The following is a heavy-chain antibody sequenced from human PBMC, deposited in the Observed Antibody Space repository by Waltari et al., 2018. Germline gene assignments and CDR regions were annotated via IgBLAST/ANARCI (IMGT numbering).Heavy chain of an antibody. J-gene: IGHJ2*01. CDR2: ITEDGRSR. Sequence: EGQLLESGGGLVQPGGSLRLSCAASGFMFSIYSMTWVRQAPGKGLECGSTITEDGRSRSYSDSVKGRFTISRDNSKNILNVQKNTLRAEDTAVYVCAKADVGNPYWFFDLWGRGTLLTVSS. CDR1: GFMFSIYS. CDR3: AKADVGNPYWFFDL. V-gene: IGHV3-23*01.